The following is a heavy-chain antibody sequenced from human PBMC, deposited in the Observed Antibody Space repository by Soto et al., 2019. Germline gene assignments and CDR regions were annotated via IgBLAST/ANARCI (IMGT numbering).Heavy chain of an antibody. Sequence: EVQLVESGGGLVQPGGSLRLSCAGSGFTLSDNYIDWVRQAPGKGLEWVARSRDKAQGYSTAYAASVKGRFTTSRDESKNSVNVQMNILKTEDTAVYYCVRDRYCSDSSGYTCCVDYWGWGTLVTV. CDR3: VRDRYCSDSSGYTCCVDY. V-gene: IGHV3-72*01. D-gene: IGHD3-22*01. CDR2: SRDKAQGYST. J-gene: IGHJ4*02. CDR1: GFTLSDNY.